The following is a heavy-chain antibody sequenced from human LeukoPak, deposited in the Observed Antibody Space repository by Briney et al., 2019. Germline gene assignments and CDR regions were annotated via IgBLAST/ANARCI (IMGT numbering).Heavy chain of an antibody. CDR2: IILIFGTA. D-gene: IGHD4-23*01. V-gene: IGHV1-69*05. J-gene: IGHJ4*02. Sequence: GASVKVSCKASGGTFSSYAISWVRQAPGQGLEWMGGIILIFGTANYAQKFQGRVTITTDESTSTAYMELSSLRSEDTAVYYCARDARDGYGGNPFDYWGQGTLVTVSS. CDR1: GGTFSSYA. CDR3: ARDARDGYGGNPFDY.